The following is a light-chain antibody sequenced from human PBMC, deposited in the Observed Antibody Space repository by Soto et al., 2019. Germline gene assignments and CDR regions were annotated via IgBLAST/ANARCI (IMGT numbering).Light chain of an antibody. J-gene: IGLJ1*01. CDR1: DTNIGFSNF. CDR3: CSYAGTYTYV. CDR2: DIN. Sequence: QSVLTQPRSVSGSPGQSVTISCTGTDTNIGFSNFVSWYQQHPDKSPHLVIYDINKRPSGVPDPVSGSKSGKTASLTISGLQADDEADYFCCSYAGTYTYVFGTGTKVTVL. V-gene: IGLV2-11*01.